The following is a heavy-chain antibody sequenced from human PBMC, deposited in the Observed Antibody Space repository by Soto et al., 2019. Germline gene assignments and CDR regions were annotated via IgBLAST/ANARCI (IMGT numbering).Heavy chain of an antibody. J-gene: IGHJ4*02. Sequence: PGGSLRLSCAASGFTFSGYGMHWVRQAPGKGLEWVAVIWYDGSNKYYADSVKGRFTISRDNSKNTLYLQMNSLRAEDTAVYYCARDPAGYYFDYWGQGTLVTVSS. CDR1: GFTFSGYG. V-gene: IGHV3-33*01. CDR2: IWYDGSNK. CDR3: ARDPAGYYFDY.